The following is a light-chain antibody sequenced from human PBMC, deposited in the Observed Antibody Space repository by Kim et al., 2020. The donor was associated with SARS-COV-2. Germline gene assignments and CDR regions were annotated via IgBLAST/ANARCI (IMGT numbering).Light chain of an antibody. CDR2: RNN. CDR1: SSNIGSNY. CDR3: AAWDDSLSASV. Sequence: QSVLTQPPSASGTPGQRVTSSCSGSSSNIGSNYVYWYQQLPGTAPKLLIYRNNQRPSGVPDRFSGSKSGTSASLAISGLRSEDEADYYCAAWDDSLSASVFGGGTQLTVL. J-gene: IGLJ3*02. V-gene: IGLV1-47*01.